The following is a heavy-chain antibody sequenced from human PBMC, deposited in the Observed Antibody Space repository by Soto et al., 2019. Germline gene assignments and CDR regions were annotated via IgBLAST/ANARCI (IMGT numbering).Heavy chain of an antibody. D-gene: IGHD3-3*01. CDR1: GFSFSDYG. CDR2: TSYDGSKT. V-gene: IGHV3-30*18. CDR3: AKTRTIFGVVSRHYFDY. J-gene: IGHJ4*02. Sequence: QVQLVESGGGVVQPGRSQRLSCAASGFSFSDYGMHWVRQPPGKGLEWVAYTSYDGSKTYYADSVMGRFTISRDNSKNTLFLQMNSLRPEDTAMYYWAKTRTIFGVVSRHYFDYWGQGTLVTVSS.